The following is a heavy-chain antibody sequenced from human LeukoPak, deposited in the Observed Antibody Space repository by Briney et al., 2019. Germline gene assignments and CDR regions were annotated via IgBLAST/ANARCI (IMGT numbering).Heavy chain of an antibody. V-gene: IGHV4-4*07. CDR2: IYTSGST. CDR1: GGSISNYY. Sequence: PSETLSLTCTVSGGSISNYYWSWIRQPAGKGLEWIGRIYTSGSTNYNPSLKSRVTISVDKSKNQFSLKLSSVTAADTAVYHYARGGSGSYASFDCWGQGTLVTVSS. J-gene: IGHJ4*02. CDR3: ARGGSGSYASFDC. D-gene: IGHD1-26*01.